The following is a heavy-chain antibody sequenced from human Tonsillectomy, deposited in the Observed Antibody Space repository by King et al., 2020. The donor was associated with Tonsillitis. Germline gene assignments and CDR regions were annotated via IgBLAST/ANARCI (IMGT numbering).Heavy chain of an antibody. V-gene: IGHV1-69*12. CDR2: IIPMFGTT. CDR3: SRDSYGSGQTLLPFDH. Sequence: QLVQSGAEVKKPGSSVKVSCKASGGTFSSYTFSWVRQAPGQGLEWMGGIIPMFGTTSYAPKFQGRVTITADESTSTAYMELGSLRSDDTAVYFCSRDSYGSGQTLLPFDHWGQGTLVTVSS. CDR1: GGTFSSYT. J-gene: IGHJ4*02. D-gene: IGHD3-10*01.